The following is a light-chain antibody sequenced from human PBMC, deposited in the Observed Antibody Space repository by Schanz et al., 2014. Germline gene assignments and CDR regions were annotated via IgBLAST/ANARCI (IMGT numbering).Light chain of an antibody. CDR3: QSYDSSRHWV. CDR1: TSNIGNNY. CDR2: DNN. J-gene: IGLJ3*02. Sequence: QSVLTQPPSVSAAPGQKVTISCSGSTSNIGNNYVSWYQQLPGTAPKLLIYDNNKRPSGIPDRFSGSKSGTSASLAITGLQAEDETHYYCQSYDSSRHWVFGGGTKLTVL. V-gene: IGLV1-51*01.